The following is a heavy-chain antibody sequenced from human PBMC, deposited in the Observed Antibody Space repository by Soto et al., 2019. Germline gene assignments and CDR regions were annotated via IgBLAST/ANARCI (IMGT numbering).Heavy chain of an antibody. CDR3: VSPGISVAVHFYKYDMEV. CDR2: INPKSGAT. D-gene: IGHD6-19*01. Sequence: GASVKVSCKASGYSLTGYFIHWVRQAPGQGLEWMGWINPKSGATKYAQRFQGRVTMTRDTSLNTAYMDLTRLRSDDRAVYFCVSPGISVAVHFYKYDMEVWGQGTTVTVSS. CDR1: GYSLTGYF. V-gene: IGHV1-2*02. J-gene: IGHJ6*02.